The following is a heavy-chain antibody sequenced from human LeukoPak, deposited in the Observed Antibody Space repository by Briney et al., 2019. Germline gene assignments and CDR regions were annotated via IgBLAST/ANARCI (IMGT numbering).Heavy chain of an antibody. J-gene: IGHJ4*02. V-gene: IGHV1-69*13. D-gene: IGHD3-10*01. CDR3: ARIDKAMVRGAPFDY. CDR1: GGTFSSYA. Sequence: GASVKVSCKASGGTFSSYAISWVRQAPGQGLEWMGGIIPIFGTANYAQKFQGRVTITADESTSTAYMELSSLRSEDTAVYYCARIDKAMVRGAPFDYWGQGTLVTVSS. CDR2: IIPIFGTA.